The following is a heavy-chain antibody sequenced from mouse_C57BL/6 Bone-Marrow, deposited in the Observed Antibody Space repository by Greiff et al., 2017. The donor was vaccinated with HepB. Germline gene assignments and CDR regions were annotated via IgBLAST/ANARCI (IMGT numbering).Heavy chain of an antibody. CDR2: IDPETGGT. Sequence: VKLVESGAELVRPGASVTLSCKASGYTFTDYEMHWVKQTPVHGLEWIGAIDPETGGTAYNQKFKGKAILTADKSSSTAYMELRSLTSEDSAVYYCTDLFSYYFDYWGQGTTLTVSS. V-gene: IGHV1-15*01. J-gene: IGHJ2*01. D-gene: IGHD1-1*01. CDR3: TDLFSYYFDY. CDR1: GYTFTDYE.